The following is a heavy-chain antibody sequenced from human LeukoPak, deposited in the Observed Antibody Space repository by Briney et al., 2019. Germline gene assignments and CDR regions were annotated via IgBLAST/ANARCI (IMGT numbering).Heavy chain of an antibody. J-gene: IGHJ4*02. CDR1: GFTFGDYA. D-gene: IGHD5-24*01. Sequence: GGSLRLSCTTSGFTFGDYAMGWVRQAPGKGLGWVSVIRGKAYGGTTEYAASVKRRFTISRDNSKNIAYLQMNSLKTEDTAVYYCTRAEMATTSFDFWGQGTPVIVSS. CDR2: IRGKAYGGTT. CDR3: TRAEMATTSFDF. V-gene: IGHV3-49*04.